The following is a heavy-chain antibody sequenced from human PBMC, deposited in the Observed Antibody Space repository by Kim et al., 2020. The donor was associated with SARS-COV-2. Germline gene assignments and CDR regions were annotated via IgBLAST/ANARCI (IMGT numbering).Heavy chain of an antibody. CDR2: ISSSTSTI. V-gene: IGHV3-48*04. Sequence: GGSLRLSCAASGFTFSSYSMNWVRQAPGKGLEWISYISSSTSTIYYADSVKGRFTISRDNANNSLYLQVNSLRAEDTAMYYCASAHYYDSSGPLGYWGQG. J-gene: IGHJ4*02. D-gene: IGHD3-22*01. CDR3: ASAHYYDSSGPLGY. CDR1: GFTFSSYS.